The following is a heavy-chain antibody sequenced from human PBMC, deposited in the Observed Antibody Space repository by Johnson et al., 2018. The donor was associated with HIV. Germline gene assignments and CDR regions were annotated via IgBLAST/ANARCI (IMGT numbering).Heavy chain of an antibody. D-gene: IGHD3-16*01. CDR3: AREDPPGLLRRSGAFDI. CDR2: IRSSGITI. J-gene: IGHJ3*02. CDR1: GFTFSNDW. Sequence: QVQLVESGGGVVQPGRSLRLSCAASGFTFSNDWMNWVRQAPGKGLEWVSYIRSSGITIYYADSVKGRFTISRDNAKNSLYMQLNSLRAEDTAVYYCAREDPPGLLRRSGAFDIWGQGTMVTVSS. V-gene: IGHV3-11*04.